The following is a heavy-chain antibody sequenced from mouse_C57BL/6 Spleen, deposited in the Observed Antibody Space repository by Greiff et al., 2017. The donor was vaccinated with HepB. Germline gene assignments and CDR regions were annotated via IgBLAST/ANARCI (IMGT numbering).Heavy chain of an antibody. CDR2: ISYDGSN. CDR1: GYSITSGYY. D-gene: IGHD2-4*01. V-gene: IGHV3-6*01. J-gene: IGHJ3*01. CDR3: ARPIDYDGAWFAY. Sequence: ESGPGLVKPSQSLSLTCSVTGYSITSGYYWNWIRQFPGNKLEWMGYISYDGSNNYNPSLKNRISITRDTSKNQFFLKLNSVTTEDTATYYCARPIDYDGAWFAYWGQGTLVTVSA.